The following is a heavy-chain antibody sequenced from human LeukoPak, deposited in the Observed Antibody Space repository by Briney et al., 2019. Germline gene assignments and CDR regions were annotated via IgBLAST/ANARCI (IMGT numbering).Heavy chain of an antibody. CDR2: ITSSSGTI. D-gene: IGHD6-13*01. CDR1: GFTFSSYT. CDR3: ARHPGHIAAAGRDNWFGP. V-gene: IGHV3-48*01. Sequence: GGSLRLSCVASGFTFSSYTMNWVRQAPGKGLEWVSYITSSSGTIYYADSVKGRFTISRDNAKNSLYLQMNSLRAEDTAVYYCARHPGHIAAAGRDNWFGPWGQGTLVTVSS. J-gene: IGHJ5*02.